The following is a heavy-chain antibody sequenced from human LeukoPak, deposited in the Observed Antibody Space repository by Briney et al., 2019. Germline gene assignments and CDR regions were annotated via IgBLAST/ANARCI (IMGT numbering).Heavy chain of an antibody. Sequence: PSQTLSLTCTVFGDSISSGTYYWSWILQTADKRLEYIGRINTGGTTNYNPSLRGRVALSVDTSKNQISLNLGSVSAADTAVYYCARTLLPGLKGAFDIWGQGTMVTVSS. CDR3: ARTLLPGLKGAFDI. J-gene: IGHJ3*02. D-gene: IGHD3-22*01. CDR1: GDSISSGTYY. CDR2: INTGGTT. V-gene: IGHV4-61*02.